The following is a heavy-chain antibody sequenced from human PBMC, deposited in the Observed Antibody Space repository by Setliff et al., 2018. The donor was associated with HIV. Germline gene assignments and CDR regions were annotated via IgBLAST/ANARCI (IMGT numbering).Heavy chain of an antibody. D-gene: IGHD6-19*01. Sequence: SETLSLTCAVSGGSISSGGYYWSWIRQHPGKGLEWIGYIYYSGSTYYNPSLKSRVTISVDTSKNQFSLKLSSVTAADTAVYYCARGGYLHWFDPWGQGTLVTVSS. CDR3: ARGGYLHWFDP. CDR1: GGSISSGGYY. J-gene: IGHJ5*02. V-gene: IGHV4-31*11. CDR2: IYYSGST.